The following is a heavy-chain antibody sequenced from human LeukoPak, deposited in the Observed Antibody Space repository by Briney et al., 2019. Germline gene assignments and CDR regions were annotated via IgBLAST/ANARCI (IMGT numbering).Heavy chain of an antibody. D-gene: IGHD2-2*01. CDR1: GYSFTSYW. CDR2: IYSGDSDT. J-gene: IGHJ6*02. CDR3: VRAAGVLPAAIDGMDV. Sequence: GESLKISCKGSGYSFTSYWIGWVRQMPEKGLEWMGIIYSGDSDTRYSPSFQGQVTISADKSISTAHLQWSSLKASDTAMYYCVRAAGVLPAAIDGMDVWGQGTTVTVSS. V-gene: IGHV5-51*01.